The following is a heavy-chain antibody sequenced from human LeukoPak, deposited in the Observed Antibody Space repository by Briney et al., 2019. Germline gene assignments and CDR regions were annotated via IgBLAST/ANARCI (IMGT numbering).Heavy chain of an antibody. CDR1: GGSISSSSYY. D-gene: IGHD1-7*01. CDR2: IYYSGST. V-gene: IGHV4-39*07. CDR3: ARDRRGSRGNYYFDY. Sequence: SETLSLTCTVSGGSISSSSYYWGWIRQPPGKGLEWIGSIYYSGSTYYNPSLKSRVTISVDTSKNQFSLNLNSVTAADTAVYYCARDRRGSRGNYYFDYWGQGTLVTVSS. J-gene: IGHJ4*02.